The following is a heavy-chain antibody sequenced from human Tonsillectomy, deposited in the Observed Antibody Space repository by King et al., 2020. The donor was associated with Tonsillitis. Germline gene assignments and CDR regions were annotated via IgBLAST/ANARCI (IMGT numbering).Heavy chain of an antibody. D-gene: IGHD6-19*01. J-gene: IGHJ6*02. Sequence: LQLQESGPGLVKPSETLSLTCTVSGGSISSRSYYWGWIRQPPGKGLEWIGSIYYSGRTYYNPSLKSRVTISVDTSKNQFSLKLSSVTAADTAVYYCASFQSSGWYSWYYYYYGMDVWGQGTTVTVSS. V-gene: IGHV4-39*01. CDR1: GGSISSRSYY. CDR2: IYYSGRT. CDR3: ASFQSSGWYSWYYYYYGMDV.